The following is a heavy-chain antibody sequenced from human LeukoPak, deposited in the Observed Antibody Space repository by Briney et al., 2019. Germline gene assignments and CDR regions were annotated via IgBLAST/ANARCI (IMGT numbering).Heavy chain of an antibody. D-gene: IGHD6-19*01. CDR3: ARTGSDWYPLNN. Sequence: PSETLSLTCTVSGGSISSYYWSWIRQPPGKGLEWIANIYYSGSTNYNPSLKSRVTISVDTSKNQFSLKLSSVIAADTAVYYCARTGSDWYPLNNWGQGTLVTVSS. CDR1: GGSISSYY. CDR2: IYYSGST. J-gene: IGHJ4*02. V-gene: IGHV4-59*01.